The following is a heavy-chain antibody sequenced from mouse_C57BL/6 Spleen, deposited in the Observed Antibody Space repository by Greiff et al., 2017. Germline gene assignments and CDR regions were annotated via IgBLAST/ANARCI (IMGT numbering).Heavy chain of an antibody. CDR3: ARWGFSFDC. CDR1: GYTFTDYE. CDR2: INPYNGGT. V-gene: IGHV1-19*01. J-gene: IGHJ2*01. Sequence: EVQLQQSGAELVRPGASVTLSCKASGYTFTDYEMHWVKQSPGKSLEWIGVINPYNGGTSYNQKFKGKATLTVDTSSSTAYMELNSLTSEDSAVYYCARWGFSFDCWGQGTTLTVSS.